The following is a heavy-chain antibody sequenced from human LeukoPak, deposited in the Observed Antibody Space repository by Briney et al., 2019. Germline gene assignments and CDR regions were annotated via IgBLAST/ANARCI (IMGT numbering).Heavy chain of an antibody. CDR2: IWYDGSNK. CDR3: AKEGDDFWYAFDI. V-gene: IGHV3-30*02. D-gene: IGHD3-3*01. Sequence: GGSLRLSCAASGFTFSSYGMHWVRQAPGKGLEWVAVIWYDGSNKYYADSVKGRFTISRDNSKNTLYLQMNSLRAEDTAVYYCAKEGDDFWYAFDIWGQGTMVTVSS. CDR1: GFTFSSYG. J-gene: IGHJ3*02.